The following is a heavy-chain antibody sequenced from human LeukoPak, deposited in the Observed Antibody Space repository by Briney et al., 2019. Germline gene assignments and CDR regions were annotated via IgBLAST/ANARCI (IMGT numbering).Heavy chain of an antibody. CDR1: GGTFSSYA. D-gene: IGHD5-24*01. Sequence: ASVKVSCKASGGTFSSYAISWVRQAPGKGLEWMGGIIPIFGTASYAQKLQGRVTINADESTSTAYMGLSSLRSEDTAVYYCAVNRRDGYNFGVGYWGQGTLVTVSS. J-gene: IGHJ4*02. V-gene: IGHV1-69*01. CDR2: IIPIFGTA. CDR3: AVNRRDGYNFGVGY.